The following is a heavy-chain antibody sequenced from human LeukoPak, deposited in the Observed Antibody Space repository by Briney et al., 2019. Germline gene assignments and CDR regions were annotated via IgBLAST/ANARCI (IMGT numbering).Heavy chain of an antibody. V-gene: IGHV4-61*01. CDR1: GGSVSSGSYY. D-gene: IGHD3-3*01. Sequence: SETLSLTCTVSGGSVSSGSYYWSWIRQPPGKGLEWIGYIYYSGSTNYNPSLKSRVTISVDTSKNQFSLKLSSVTAADTAVYYCAGGPPDHSAYDFWSGYYRSLNYWGQGTLVTVSP. J-gene: IGHJ4*02. CDR2: IYYSGST. CDR3: AGGPPDHSAYDFWSGYYRSLNY.